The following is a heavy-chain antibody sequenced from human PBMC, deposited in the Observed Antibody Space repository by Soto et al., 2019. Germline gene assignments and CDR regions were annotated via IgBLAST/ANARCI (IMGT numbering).Heavy chain of an antibody. J-gene: IGHJ4*02. CDR1: GGSISRFF. Sequence: ASEPLSLTCTVSGGSISRFFWGWIRQPPGKGLELIGYIYYTGSTNYHPSLKSRVTISVDTSKNQFSLKLNSVAAADTAVYFCARSLRNDIFDYWGQGALVTVSS. V-gene: IGHV4-59*01. D-gene: IGHD3-22*01. CDR2: IYYTGST. CDR3: ARSLRNDIFDY.